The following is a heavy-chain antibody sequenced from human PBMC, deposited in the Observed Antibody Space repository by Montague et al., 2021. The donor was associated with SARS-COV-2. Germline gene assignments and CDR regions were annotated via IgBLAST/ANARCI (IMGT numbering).Heavy chain of an antibody. J-gene: IGHJ3*02. D-gene: IGHD3-10*01. CDR2: ISYSGST. V-gene: IGHV4-39*01. CDR3: ARHISGSGNYFDI. CDR1: GGSISSTSYY. Sequence: SETLSLTCTVSGGSISSTSYYWGWIRQPPGKGLEWIGSISYSGSTYYKPSLKSRVTISVDTSKNQFSLRLSSVTAADTAVYYCARHISGSGNYFDIWGQGTMVTVSS.